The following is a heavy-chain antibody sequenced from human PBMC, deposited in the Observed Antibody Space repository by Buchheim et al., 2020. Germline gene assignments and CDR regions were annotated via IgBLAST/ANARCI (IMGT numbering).Heavy chain of an antibody. CDR3: ARWRPLYYYDSSGYYSDFDY. D-gene: IGHD3-22*01. Sequence: QVQLQQWGAGLLKPSETLSLTCAVYGGSFSGYYWSWIRQSPGKGLEWIGEMNHSGSTNYNPALKSRVTITVYTSKNQFSLKLSSVTAADTAVYYCARWRPLYYYDSSGYYSDFDYWGQGTL. CDR2: MNHSGST. V-gene: IGHV4-34*01. CDR1: GGSFSGYY. J-gene: IGHJ4*02.